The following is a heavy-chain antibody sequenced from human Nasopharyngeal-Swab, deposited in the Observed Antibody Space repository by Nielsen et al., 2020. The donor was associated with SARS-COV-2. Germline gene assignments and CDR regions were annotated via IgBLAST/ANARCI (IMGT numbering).Heavy chain of an antibody. J-gene: IGHJ6*02. V-gene: IGHV3-33*01. CDR2: IWYDGSNK. Sequence: WIRQPPGKGLEWVAVIWYDGSNKYYADSVKGRFTISRDNPKNTLYLQMNSLRAEDTAVYYCARERATAMVRRNYYYYGMDVWGQGTTVTVSS. D-gene: IGHD5-18*01. CDR3: ARERATAMVRRNYYYYGMDV.